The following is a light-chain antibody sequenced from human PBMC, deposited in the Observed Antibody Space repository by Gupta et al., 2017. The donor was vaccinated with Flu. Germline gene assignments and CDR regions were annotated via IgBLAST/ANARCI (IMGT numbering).Light chain of an antibody. CDR2: EVV. CDR1: SSDVGGYNY. CDR3: SSYTSSSTLVV. V-gene: IGLV2-14*01. J-gene: IGLJ2*01. Sequence: QSALTQPASVSGSPGQSITISCTGTSSDVGGYNYVSWYQQHPGKAPKLMIYEVVNRPSGISNRFAGSKSGNTASLTSAVLQAEDEADYYCSSYTSSSTLVVFGGGTKLTVL.